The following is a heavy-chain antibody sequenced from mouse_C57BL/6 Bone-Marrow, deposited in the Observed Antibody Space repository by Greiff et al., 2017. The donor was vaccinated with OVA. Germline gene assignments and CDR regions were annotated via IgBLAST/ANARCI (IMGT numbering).Heavy chain of an antibody. CDR3: AIGRWLLPWFAY. CDR1: GYTFTSYW. Sequence: QVQLQQPGAELVKPGASVKVSCKASGYTFTSYWMHWVKQRPGQGLEWIGRIHPSDSDTNYNPKFKGKATFTVDKSSSTAYMQLSSLTSEDSAGYYCAIGRWLLPWFAYWGQGTLVTVSA. V-gene: IGHV1-74*01. CDR2: IHPSDSDT. D-gene: IGHD2-3*01. J-gene: IGHJ3*01.